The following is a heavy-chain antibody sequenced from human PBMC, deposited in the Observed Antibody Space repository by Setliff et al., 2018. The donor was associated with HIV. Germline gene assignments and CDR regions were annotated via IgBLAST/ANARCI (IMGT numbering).Heavy chain of an antibody. Sequence: GGSLRLSCAASGFTFSSHTMNWVRQAPGKGLEWISYISGRGSNIYYADSVKGRFTISRDNAKNSLYLQMHSLRAEDTAVYYCARESYYDSSGYYVHLAYWGQGTLVTVSS. J-gene: IGHJ4*02. V-gene: IGHV3-48*01. CDR1: GFTFSSHT. CDR2: ISGRGSNI. D-gene: IGHD3-22*01. CDR3: ARESYYDSSGYYVHLAY.